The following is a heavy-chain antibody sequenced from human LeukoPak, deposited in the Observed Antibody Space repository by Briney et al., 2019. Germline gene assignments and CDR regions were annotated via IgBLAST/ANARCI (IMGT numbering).Heavy chain of an antibody. Sequence: GGSLRLSCAVSGFTFSSSYMNWVRQAPGKGLEWVANIKQDGSEKYYVDSVKGRFTISRDNAQNSLYLQMNSLKTEDTAVYYCTRDPRGRDFTPPFDIWGQGTMVTVSS. J-gene: IGHJ3*02. D-gene: IGHD3-16*01. CDR3: TRDPRGRDFTPPFDI. V-gene: IGHV3-7*03. CDR2: IKQDGSEK. CDR1: GFTFSSSY.